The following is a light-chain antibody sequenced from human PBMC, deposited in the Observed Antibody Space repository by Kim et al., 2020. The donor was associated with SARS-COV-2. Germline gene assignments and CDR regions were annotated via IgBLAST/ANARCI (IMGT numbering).Light chain of an antibody. CDR3: QVWDSSNVV. J-gene: IGLJ2*01. Sequence: SYELTQPLSVSVALGQTARITCGGNNIESKNVNWYRQKPGQATVLVLYRDSNRPSRIAARFTGSNSGNTATLSVTRAVAEGEADYYCQVWDSSNVVFGGG. CDR1: NIESKN. V-gene: IGLV3-9*01. CDR2: RDS.